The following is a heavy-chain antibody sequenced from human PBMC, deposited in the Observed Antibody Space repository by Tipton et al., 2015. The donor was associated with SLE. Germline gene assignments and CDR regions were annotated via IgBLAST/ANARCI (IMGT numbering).Heavy chain of an antibody. Sequence: SLRLSCAVSGFTFSTYWMHWVRQAPGKGLEWVAVISYDGSNKYYADSVKGRFTISRDNSKNTLYLQMNSLRAEDTAVYYCARDGIAAAGTVGGYFDYWGQGTLVTVSS. V-gene: IGHV3-30*03. CDR2: ISYDGSNK. J-gene: IGHJ4*02. CDR1: GFTFSTYW. CDR3: ARDGIAAAGTVGGYFDY. D-gene: IGHD6-13*01.